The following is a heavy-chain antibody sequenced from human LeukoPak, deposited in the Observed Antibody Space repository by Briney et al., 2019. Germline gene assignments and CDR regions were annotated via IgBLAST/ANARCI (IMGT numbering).Heavy chain of an antibody. D-gene: IGHD2-15*01. V-gene: IGHV3-23*01. CDR1: GFTFSRYA. CDR2: ISGSGGST. CDR3: AKDRPDIVVVVAANRLSDFDY. J-gene: IGHJ4*02. Sequence: GGSLRLSCEASGFTFSRYAMNWVRQAPGKGLEWVSAISGSGGSTYYADSVKGRFTISRDNSKNTLYLQMNSLRAEDTAVYYCAKDRPDIVVVVAANRLSDFDYWGQGTLVTVSS.